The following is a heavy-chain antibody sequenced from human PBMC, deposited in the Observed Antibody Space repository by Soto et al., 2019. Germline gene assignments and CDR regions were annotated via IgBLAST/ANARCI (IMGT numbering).Heavy chain of an antibody. CDR3: LGGTVWVADY. D-gene: IGHD1-26*01. J-gene: IGHJ4*02. V-gene: IGHV3-7*01. CDR1: GFSFSNYW. CDR2: IKQDGSEK. Sequence: EVQLVESGGGLVQPGGSLRLSCAASGFSFSNYWMNWVRQYPGKGLEWVANIKQDGSEKNYVDSVRGRFTISRDNLRSSVFLQMTSLRDEDTAVYYRLGGTVWVADYWGQGILVTVSA.